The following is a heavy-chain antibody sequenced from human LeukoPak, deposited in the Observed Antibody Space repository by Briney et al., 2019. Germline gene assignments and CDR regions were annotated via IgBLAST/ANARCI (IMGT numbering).Heavy chain of an antibody. V-gene: IGHV3-7*01. J-gene: IGHJ6*03. D-gene: IGHD5-12*01. CDR3: ARDRTIVATMLWWPNYYMDV. CDR1: GFTFSSYW. Sequence: GGSLRLSCAASGFTFSSYWMSWVRQAPGKGLEWVANIKQDGSEKYYVDSVKGRFTISRDNAKNSLYLQMNSLRAEDTAVYYCARDRTIVATMLWWPNYYMDVWGKGTTVTISS. CDR2: IKQDGSEK.